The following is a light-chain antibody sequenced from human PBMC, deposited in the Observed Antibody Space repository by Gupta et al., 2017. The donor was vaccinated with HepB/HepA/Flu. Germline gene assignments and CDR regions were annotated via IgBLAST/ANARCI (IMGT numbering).Light chain of an antibody. V-gene: IGKV3-11*01. J-gene: IGKJ5*01. Sequence: EIVLTQSPATLSLSPGERATLSCRASQSVSSYLAWYQQKPGQAPRLLIKDATNRATSNPARFSGRGCGADFTLTISSIEPEDFAVYYGQQRSNWPPITFGQGTRLEIK. CDR1: QSVSSY. CDR2: DAT. CDR3: QQRSNWPPIT.